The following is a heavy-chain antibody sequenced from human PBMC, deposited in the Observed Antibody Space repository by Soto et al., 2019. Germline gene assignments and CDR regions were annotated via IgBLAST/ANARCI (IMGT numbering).Heavy chain of an antibody. D-gene: IGHD6-13*01. CDR3: ARAGIIRMSSSWPLDY. Sequence: GESLKISCEGSGYTFSSYSIGWVRQMPGKGLEWMGIIYPDDSDTRYSPSFRGQVTISVDKSISRAYLQWSSLKASDSAVYYCARAGIIRMSSSWPLDYWGQGTLVTVSS. V-gene: IGHV5-51*01. CDR2: IYPDDSDT. CDR1: GYTFSSYS. J-gene: IGHJ4*02.